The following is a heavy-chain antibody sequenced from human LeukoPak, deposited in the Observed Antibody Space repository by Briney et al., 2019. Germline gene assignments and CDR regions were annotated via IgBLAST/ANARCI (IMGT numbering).Heavy chain of an antibody. J-gene: IGHJ3*01. D-gene: IGHD1-26*01. CDR2: INTNTGNP. CDR1: GYTFTSYA. Sequence: GASVKVSCKASGYTFTSYAMNWVRQAPGQGLEWMGWINTNTGNPTYAQGFTGRFVFSLDTSVSTAYLQISSPKAEDTAVYYCARGLSGSYYSPPSFWGQGTMVTVSS. V-gene: IGHV7-4-1*02. CDR3: ARGLSGSYYSPPSF.